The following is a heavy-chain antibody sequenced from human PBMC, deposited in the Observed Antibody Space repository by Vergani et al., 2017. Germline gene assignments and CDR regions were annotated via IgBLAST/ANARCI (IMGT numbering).Heavy chain of an antibody. CDR2: ISNDGRHT. J-gene: IGHJ6*04. CDR3: RGEMDV. V-gene: IGHV3-30*04. CDR1: GFIFQNYT. Sequence: QGQLVESGGGLVKPGGSLRLSCATYGFIFQNYTMHWVRQAPGKGLEWVALISNDGRHTYYADSVRGRFSISRDNSKNTLYLQMNSLRTEDTANYYCRGEMDVWGKGTTVTVSS.